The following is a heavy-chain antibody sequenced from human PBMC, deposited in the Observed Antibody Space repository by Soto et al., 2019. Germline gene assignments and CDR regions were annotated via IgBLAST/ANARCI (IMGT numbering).Heavy chain of an antibody. Sequence: GGSLRLSCAASGFTFSSYGMHWVRQAPGKGLGWVAVISYDGSNKYYAGSVKGRFTISRDNSKNTLYLQMNSLRAEDTAVYYCAKDRGCSSTSCNYYYYYYGMDVWGQGTTVTVSS. CDR2: ISYDGSNK. J-gene: IGHJ6*02. D-gene: IGHD2-2*01. CDR3: AKDRGCSSTSCNYYYYYYGMDV. V-gene: IGHV3-30*18. CDR1: GFTFSSYG.